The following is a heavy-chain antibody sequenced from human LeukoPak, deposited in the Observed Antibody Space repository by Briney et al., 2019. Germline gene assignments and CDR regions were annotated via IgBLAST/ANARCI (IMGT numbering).Heavy chain of an antibody. D-gene: IGHD1-26*01. Sequence: GGSLRLSCAASGFTVSSNYMSWVRQAPGKGLEWVSVIYSGGSTYYAGSVKGRFTISRDNSNNTLYLQINSLRAEDTAVYYCARGTSGTFKSFDYWGQGTLVTVSS. CDR3: ARGTSGTFKSFDY. CDR2: IYSGGST. J-gene: IGHJ4*02. CDR1: GFTVSSNY. V-gene: IGHV3-53*01.